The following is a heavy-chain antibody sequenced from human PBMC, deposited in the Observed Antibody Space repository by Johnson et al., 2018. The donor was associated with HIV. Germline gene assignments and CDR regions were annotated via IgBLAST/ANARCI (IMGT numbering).Heavy chain of an antibody. CDR1: GFTFSNAW. D-gene: IGHD6-19*01. CDR2: IKSKTDGGTT. J-gene: IGHJ3*02. V-gene: IGHV3-15*01. CDR3: TRAVAGKFAFDI. Sequence: VQLVESGGGLIQPGGSLRLSCAASGFTFSNAWMTWVRQAPGKGLEWVGRIKSKTDGGTTDYTAPVKDRFTISRDDSKNTVDLQMNSLKIEDTGVYFCTRAVAGKFAFDIWGQGTMVTVSS.